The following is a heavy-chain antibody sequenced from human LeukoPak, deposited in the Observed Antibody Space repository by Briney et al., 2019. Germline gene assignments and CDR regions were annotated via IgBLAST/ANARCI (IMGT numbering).Heavy chain of an antibody. CDR1: GGTFSSYA. V-gene: IGHV1-69*13. Sequence: SVKVSCKASGGTFSSYAISWVRQAPGHGLEWMGGIIPIFGTANYAQKFQGRVTITADESTSTAYMELSSLRSEDTAVYYCARGPRGGYVHGPLFFPDYWGQGTLVTVSS. J-gene: IGHJ4*02. CDR3: ARGPRGGYVHGPLFFPDY. CDR2: IIPIFGTA. D-gene: IGHD5-12*01.